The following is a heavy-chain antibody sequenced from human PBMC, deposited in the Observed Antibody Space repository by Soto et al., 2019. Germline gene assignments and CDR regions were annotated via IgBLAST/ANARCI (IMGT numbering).Heavy chain of an antibody. Sequence: QVQLVHSGAEVKKPGASVKVSCKASGYPFTSYVISWVRQAPGQGLEWMGWISAYKGNTNSAQKLQGRVTLTTDTSTSTAYMELRSLRSDDRAVYYCARSGVWKPRDSGGKGPLVTVSS. D-gene: IGHD3-10*01. CDR2: ISAYKGNT. V-gene: IGHV1-18*01. CDR3: ARSGVWKPRDS. CDR1: GYPFTSYV. J-gene: IGHJ4*02.